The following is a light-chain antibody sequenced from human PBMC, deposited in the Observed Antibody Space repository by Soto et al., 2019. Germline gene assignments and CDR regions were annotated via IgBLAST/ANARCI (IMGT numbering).Light chain of an antibody. Sequence: QSALAQPASVSGSPGQSITISCTGTSSDVGSYNYVSWYQQHPGKAPKLMIYEVSDRPSGISSRFSGSKSGNTASLTISGLQTEHEADDCWSASTRSFTYVLGNGTKLT. CDR2: EVS. CDR3: SASTRSFTYV. CDR1: SSDVGSYNY. J-gene: IGLJ1*01. V-gene: IGLV2-14*01.